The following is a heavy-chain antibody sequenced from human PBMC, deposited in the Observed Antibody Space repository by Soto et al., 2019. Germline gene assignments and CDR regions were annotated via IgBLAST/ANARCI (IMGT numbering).Heavy chain of an antibody. Sequence: QVQLVQSGAEVKKPGASVKVSCKASGYTFSIYNINGVRQATGQGLEGMGWMNPNSGNTVYAQRFQGRLTMTRDTSTSTAYMELSSLRSEDTAVYYCAGPWSEQWGQGTLVTVSS. D-gene: IGHD3-3*01. CDR2: MNPNSGNT. CDR3: AGPWSEQ. CDR1: GYTFSIYN. V-gene: IGHV1-8*01. J-gene: IGHJ4*02.